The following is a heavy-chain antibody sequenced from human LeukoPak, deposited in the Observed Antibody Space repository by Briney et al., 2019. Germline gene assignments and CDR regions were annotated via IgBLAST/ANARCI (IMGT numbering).Heavy chain of an antibody. CDR2: ISGSGGRT. V-gene: IGHV3-23*01. CDR3: AKGSLRYGFDY. J-gene: IGHJ4*02. D-gene: IGHD1-14*01. CDR1: GFTFSSYA. Sequence: GGSLRLSCAASGFTFSSYAMSWVRQAPGKGVEWVSAISGSGGRTYYADSVKGRFNISRDNAKHTPYLQMNSLRAEDTAVYYCAKGSLRYGFDYWGQGTLVTVSS.